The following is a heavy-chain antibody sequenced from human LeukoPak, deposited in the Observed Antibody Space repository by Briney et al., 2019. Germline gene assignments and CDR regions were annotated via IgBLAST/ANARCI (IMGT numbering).Heavy chain of an antibody. CDR1: GFTFSIYS. J-gene: IGHJ4*02. CDR3: AKERAGYTNPYYSDY. V-gene: IGHV3-23*01. CDR2: ISGSSANT. Sequence: PGRSRRLSCAASGFTFSIYSMSWVRQAPGKGLEWVSTISGSSANTYYADTVRARSTISRDNSKNTLYLHMNSLRAENTAVYYCAKERAGYTNPYYSDYWGQGTLVTVSS. D-gene: IGHD3-16*02.